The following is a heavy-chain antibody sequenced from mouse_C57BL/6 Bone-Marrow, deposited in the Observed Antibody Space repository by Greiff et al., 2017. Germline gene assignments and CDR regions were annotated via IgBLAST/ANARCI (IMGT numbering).Heavy chain of an antibody. CDR1: GFTFSDYY. Sequence: DVKLVESGGGLVQPGGSLKLSCAASGFTFSDYYMYWVRQTPEKRLEWVAYISNGGGSTYYPDTVKGRFTISRDHAKNTLYLQMSRLKSEDTAMYYCARHDWDWFAYWGQGTLVTVSA. CDR2: ISNGGGST. CDR3: ARHDWDWFAY. V-gene: IGHV5-12*01. J-gene: IGHJ3*01. D-gene: IGHD4-1*01.